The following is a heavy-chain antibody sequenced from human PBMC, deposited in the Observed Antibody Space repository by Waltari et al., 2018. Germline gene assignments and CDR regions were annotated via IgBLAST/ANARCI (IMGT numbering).Heavy chain of an antibody. D-gene: IGHD3-3*01. CDR1: GFTFSSYS. V-gene: IGHV3-48*01. CDR2: ISSSSSTI. CDR3: ASVEGPRFGVVIDY. J-gene: IGHJ4*02. Sequence: EVQLVESGGGLVQPGGSLRLSCAASGFTFSSYSMNWVRRAPGKGLEWVSYISSSSSTIYYADSVKGRFTISRDNAKNSLYLQMNSLRAEDTAVYYCASVEGPRFGVVIDYWGQGTLVTVSS.